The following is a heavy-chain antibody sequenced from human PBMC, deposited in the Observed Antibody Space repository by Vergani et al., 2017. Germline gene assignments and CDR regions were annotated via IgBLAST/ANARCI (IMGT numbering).Heavy chain of an antibody. CDR3: VKAGGVIAAASSPLGAFDI. D-gene: IGHD6-13*01. V-gene: IGHV3-9*01. CDR1: GFTFDDYA. Sequence: EVQLVEFGGGLVQPGRSLRLSCAAPGFTFDDYAMHWVRQVPGKGQEWVLGISWNSGGIGYAVSVTGRFTISRDNAKNSLYLQMNRLRAEDTALYYFVKAGGVIAAASSPLGAFDIGGQGTMVTVSS. CDR2: ISWNSGGI. J-gene: IGHJ3*02.